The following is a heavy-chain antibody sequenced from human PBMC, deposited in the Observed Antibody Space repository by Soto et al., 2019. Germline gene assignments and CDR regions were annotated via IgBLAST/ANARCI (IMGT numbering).Heavy chain of an antibody. V-gene: IGHV4-59*01. CDR2: IYYSGST. CDR1: GGSISSYY. CDR3: ARDRLYYDILTGYLYNWFDP. J-gene: IGHJ5*02. D-gene: IGHD3-9*01. Sequence: SETLSLTCTVSGGSISSYYWSWIRQPPGKGQEWIGYIYYSGSTNYNPSLKSRVTISVDTSKNQFSLKLSSVTAAATAVYYCARDRLYYDILTGYLYNWFDPWGQGTLVTVSS.